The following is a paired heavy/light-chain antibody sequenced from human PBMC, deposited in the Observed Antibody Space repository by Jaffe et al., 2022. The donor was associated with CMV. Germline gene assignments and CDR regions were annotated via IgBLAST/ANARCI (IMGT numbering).Light chain of an antibody. CDR1: QSISNY. V-gene: IGKV1-39*01. J-gene: IGKJ4*01. CDR2: AAS. CDR3: QQTYNTPAGP. Sequence: DIQMTQSPSSLSASVGDRVTITCRASQSISNYLNWYQQKPGKAPKLLIYAASNLHSGVPSRFSGSGSGTDFTLTISSLQPEDFATYFCQQTYNTPAGPFGGGTKVEIK.
Heavy chain of an antibody. CDR1: GYTFTNYG. CDR3: ARRAQCSSVRCLGGGAFDI. J-gene: IGHJ3*02. V-gene: IGHV1-18*01. D-gene: IGHD2-2*01. Sequence: QVQLVQSGAEVKKPGASVKVSCKASGYTFTNYGISWVRQAPGQGLEWTAWISAYNGDTNYAQRLQGRVTVTIDTSTSTAYMELRSLTSDDTAVYYCARRAQCSSVRCLGGGAFDIWGQGTMVTVSS. CDR2: ISAYNGDT.